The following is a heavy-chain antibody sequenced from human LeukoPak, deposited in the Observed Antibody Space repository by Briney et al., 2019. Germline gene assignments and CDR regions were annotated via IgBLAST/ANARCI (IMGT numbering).Heavy chain of an antibody. J-gene: IGHJ6*02. D-gene: IGHD2-21*02. Sequence: GGSLRLSCAASGFTFSSYAMSWVRQAPGKGLEWVSVIHSGGNTYYADSVKGRFTISRDNSKNTLYLQMNSLRAEDTALYYCARERDGYCGGDCYYYYGMDVWGQGTTVTVSS. CDR2: IHSGGNT. CDR3: ARERDGYCGGDCYYYYGMDV. CDR1: GFTFSSYA. V-gene: IGHV3-66*01.